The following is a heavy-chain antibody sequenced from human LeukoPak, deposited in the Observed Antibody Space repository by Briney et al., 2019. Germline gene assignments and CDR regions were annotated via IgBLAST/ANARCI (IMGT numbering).Heavy chain of an antibody. CDR3: VRDLILVWTPGDDFDF. D-gene: IGHD3-16*01. J-gene: IGHJ4*02. V-gene: IGHV3-74*01. Sequence: GGSLRPSCAACGFTFSGYWMHWVRQAPGKGLEWVSRINEDASIITYADSVKGRFIISRDNTKNSLYLQMNSLRAEDTAVYYCVRDLILVWTPGDDFDFWGQGTLVTVSS. CDR1: GFTFSGYW. CDR2: INEDASII.